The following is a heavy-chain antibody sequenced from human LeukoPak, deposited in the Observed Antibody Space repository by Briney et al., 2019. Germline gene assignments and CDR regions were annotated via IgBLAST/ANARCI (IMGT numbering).Heavy chain of an antibody. CDR1: GFTVSSNY. J-gene: IGHJ6*03. V-gene: IGHV3-53*01. D-gene: IGHD3-22*01. Sequence: GGSLRLSCAASGFTVSSNYMSWVRQAPGKGLEWVSVIYSGGSTYYADSVKGRFTISRDNSKNTLYLQMNSLRAEDTAVYYCARETLYHHSTGYYQQGYDYYYMDVWGTGTTVTVSS. CDR3: ARETLYHHSTGYYQQGYDYYYMDV. CDR2: IYSGGST.